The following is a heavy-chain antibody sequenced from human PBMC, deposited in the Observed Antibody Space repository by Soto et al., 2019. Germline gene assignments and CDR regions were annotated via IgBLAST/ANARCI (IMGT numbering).Heavy chain of an antibody. V-gene: IGHV1-3*05. CDR1: GYTFSSYA. Sequence: QVQLVQSGAEEKKPGASVKVSCKASGYTFSSYAIHWVRQAPGQRLEWMGWINAGHGNTKYSQKFQGRVIITRDTSASTAYMELSSLRSEDTAVYYCARLKDFDSRGSWFDAWGQGTLVTVSS. CDR3: ARLKDFDSRGSWFDA. CDR2: INAGHGNT. J-gene: IGHJ5*02. D-gene: IGHD2-15*01.